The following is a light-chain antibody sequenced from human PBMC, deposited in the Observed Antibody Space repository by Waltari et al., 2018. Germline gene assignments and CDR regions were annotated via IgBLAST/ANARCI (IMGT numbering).Light chain of an antibody. J-gene: IGKJ5*01. Sequence: DIQLTQSPSFLSASVGDRVTITCRASQGISSYLAWYQQKPGKAPKLLIYAASTLQSGVPSRFSGSGSGTEFTLTISSQQPEDFATYYCQQLNSYSITFGQGTRLEIK. CDR3: QQLNSYSIT. V-gene: IGKV1-9*01. CDR2: AAS. CDR1: QGISSY.